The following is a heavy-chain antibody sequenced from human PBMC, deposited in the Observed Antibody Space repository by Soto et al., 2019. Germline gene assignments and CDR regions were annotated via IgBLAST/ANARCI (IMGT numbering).Heavy chain of an antibody. CDR2: ITGSDGRT. V-gene: IGHV3-23*01. CDR3: AKILRADYDMIFYH. D-gene: IGHD3-9*01. J-gene: IGHJ4*02. Sequence: EAHLLESGGGLVQPGGSLRLSCAASGFTFSSYVMSWVRQAPGKGLEWVSTITGSDGRTYYADSVKGRFTISRDNSKNMLYLQMNSLRVEDTAIYYCAKILRADYDMIFYHWGQGTLVTVSS. CDR1: GFTFSSYV.